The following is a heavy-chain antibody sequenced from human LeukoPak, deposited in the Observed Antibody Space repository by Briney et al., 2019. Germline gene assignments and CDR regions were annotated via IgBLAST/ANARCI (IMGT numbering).Heavy chain of an antibody. CDR3: ARGDTIFGVDI. D-gene: IGHD3-3*01. V-gene: IGHV4-59*01. Sequence: SETLSLTCTVSGGSISSFYWSWIRQPPGKRLEWIGHMSYSGKTDYNPSLKSRVTMLVDTSKNQFSLKLNSVTAADTAVYYCARGDTIFGVDIWGQETMVIVSS. CDR2: MSYSGKT. J-gene: IGHJ3*02. CDR1: GGSISSFY.